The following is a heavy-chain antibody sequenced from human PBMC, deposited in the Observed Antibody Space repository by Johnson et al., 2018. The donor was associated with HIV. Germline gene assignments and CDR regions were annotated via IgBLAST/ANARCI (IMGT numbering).Heavy chain of an antibody. V-gene: IGHV3-64*01. CDR2: ISSHGGST. Sequence: MQLVESGGGLVQPGGSLRLSCAASGFTFSSYAMHWVRQAPGKGLEYVSAISSHGGSTYYANSVKGRFTISRDNSKNTLYRQMGSLRAEDMAVYYCARARGDFWSGYPAFDIWGQGTMVTVSS. J-gene: IGHJ3*02. CDR3: ARARGDFWSGYPAFDI. D-gene: IGHD3-3*01. CDR1: GFTFSSYA.